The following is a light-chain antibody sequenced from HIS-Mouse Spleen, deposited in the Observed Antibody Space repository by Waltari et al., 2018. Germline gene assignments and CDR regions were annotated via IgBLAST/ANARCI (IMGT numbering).Light chain of an antibody. CDR2: RNN. J-gene: IGLJ2*01. CDR1: SSNIGSNY. CDR3: AAWDDSLSGHVV. V-gene: IGLV1-47*01. Sequence: QSVLTQPPSASGTPGQRVTISCSGSSSNIGSNYVHWYQQPPGTAPKLLIYRNNQRPSGVPDRFSGSKSGTSASLAISGLRSEDEADYYCAAWDDSLSGHVVFGGGTKLTVL.